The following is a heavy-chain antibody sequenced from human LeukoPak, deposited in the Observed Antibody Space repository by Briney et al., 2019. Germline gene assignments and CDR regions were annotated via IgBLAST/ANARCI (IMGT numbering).Heavy chain of an antibody. Sequence: PVASVKVSCKASGGTFSSYAISWVRQAPGQGLEWMGGIIPIFGTANYAQKFRGRVTITADESTSTAYMELSSLRSEDTAVYYCARDLDRGSSTDPFDYWGQGTLVTVSS. J-gene: IGHJ4*02. V-gene: IGHV1-69*13. CDR1: GGTFSSYA. CDR3: ARDLDRGSSTDPFDY. D-gene: IGHD1-26*01. CDR2: IIPIFGTA.